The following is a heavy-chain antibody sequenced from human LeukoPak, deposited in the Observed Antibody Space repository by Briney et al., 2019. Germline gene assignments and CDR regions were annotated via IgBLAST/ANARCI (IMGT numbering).Heavy chain of an antibody. V-gene: IGHV4-38-2*01. CDR2: IYHSGST. Sequence: SETLSLTCAVSGYSISSGYYWGWLRQPPGKGLELIGSIYHSGSTYYNPSLKSRVTISVDTSKNQFSLKLSSVTAADTAVYYCARRSRDSNGYYNDDFDIWGQGTMVTVSS. D-gene: IGHD3-22*01. J-gene: IGHJ3*02. CDR3: ARRSRDSNGYYNDDFDI. CDR1: GYSISSGYY.